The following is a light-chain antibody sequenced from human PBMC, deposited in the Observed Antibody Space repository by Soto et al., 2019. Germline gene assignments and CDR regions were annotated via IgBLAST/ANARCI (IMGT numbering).Light chain of an antibody. Sequence: EIVLTQSPGTLSLSPGERAILSCRASQSVSSSYLAWYQQKPGQAPRLLIYGASSRATGIPDSFSGSGSGTDFTLTISRLEPEDFAVYYCQQYGSSPYTFGQGTNLEIK. V-gene: IGKV3-20*01. CDR2: GAS. CDR1: QSVSSSY. J-gene: IGKJ2*01. CDR3: QQYGSSPYT.